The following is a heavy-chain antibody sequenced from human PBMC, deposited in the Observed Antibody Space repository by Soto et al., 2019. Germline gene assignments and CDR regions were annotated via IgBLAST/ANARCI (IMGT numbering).Heavy chain of an antibody. V-gene: IGHV5-51*01. Sequence: GESLKISCKGSGYSFTTYYIGWVRQMPGKGLEWMGIIYPDDSDTKYSSSFQGQVTISADKSINTVYLQCSSLKASDTAIYYWGGVKDERGWPNWFDPWGQGTLVTVSS. CDR1: GYSFTTYY. D-gene: IGHD1-1*01. CDR2: IYPDDSDT. J-gene: IGHJ5*02. CDR3: GGVKDERGWPNWFDP.